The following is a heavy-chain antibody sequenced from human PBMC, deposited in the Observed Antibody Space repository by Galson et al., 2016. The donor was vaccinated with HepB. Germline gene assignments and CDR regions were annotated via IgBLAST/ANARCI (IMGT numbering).Heavy chain of an antibody. V-gene: IGHV1-18*01. D-gene: IGHD2-15*01. Sequence: QSGAEVKKPGASVKVSCKTSGYTFNTFGISWVRQAPGQGLEWMGWISAYNGDTDYPQNVQDRVTMTTDTSTSTAYMELRSLRSDDTAVYYCARDTYYFRSGGLDYWGQGTLVTVSS. CDR2: ISAYNGDT. J-gene: IGHJ4*02. CDR3: ARDTYYFRSGGLDY. CDR1: GYTFNTFG.